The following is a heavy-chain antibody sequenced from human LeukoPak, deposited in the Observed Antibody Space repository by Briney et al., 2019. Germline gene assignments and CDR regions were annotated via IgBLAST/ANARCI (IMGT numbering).Heavy chain of an antibody. CDR3: ARVWFGYFFQ. CDR1: GFTFSSYA. J-gene: IGHJ4*02. D-gene: IGHD3-10*01. CDR2: ISGSGGST. Sequence: GGSLRLSCAASGFTFSSYAISWVRQAPGKGLEWVSAISGSGGSTYYADSVKGRFTISKDNSNNTVYLQMNSVGVEDTAVYYCARVWFGYFFQWGQGALVTVSS. V-gene: IGHV3-23*01.